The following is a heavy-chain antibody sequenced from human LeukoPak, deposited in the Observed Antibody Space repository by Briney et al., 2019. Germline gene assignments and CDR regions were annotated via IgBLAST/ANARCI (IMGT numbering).Heavy chain of an antibody. CDR3: ARGSRRYDFWSGYSSYYCYYGMDV. D-gene: IGHD3-3*01. V-gene: IGHV1-8*01. CDR2: MNPNSGNT. Sequence: HGASVKVSCKASGYTFTSYDINWVRQATGQGLEWMGWMNPNSGNTGYAQKFQGRVTMTRNTSISTAYMELSSLRSEDTAVYYCARGSRRYDFWSGYSSYYCYYGMDVWGQGTTVTVSS. J-gene: IGHJ6*02. CDR1: GYTFTSYD.